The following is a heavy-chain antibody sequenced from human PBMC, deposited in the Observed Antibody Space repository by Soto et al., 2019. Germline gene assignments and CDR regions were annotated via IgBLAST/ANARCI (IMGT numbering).Heavy chain of an antibody. D-gene: IGHD3-22*01. J-gene: IGHJ4*02. CDR2: ISYDGSNK. V-gene: IGHV3-30-3*01. CDR1: GFTFSSYA. Sequence: GGSLRLSCAASGFTFSSYAMHWVRQAPGKGLEWVAVISYDGSNKYYADSVKGRFTISRDNSKNTLYLQMNSLRAEDTAVYYCARDDYYDSSGWFFYFDYWGQGTLVTVSS. CDR3: ARDDYYDSSGWFFYFDY.